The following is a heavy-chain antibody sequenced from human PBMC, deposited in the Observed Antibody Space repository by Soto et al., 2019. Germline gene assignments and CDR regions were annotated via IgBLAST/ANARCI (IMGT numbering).Heavy chain of an antibody. CDR1: GLSVDNYG. V-gene: IGHV3-23*01. CDR3: AKAQALDQ. Sequence: GQLLESGGGLVRPGGSLRLSCAASGLSVDNYGMTWVRQAPGKGLEWVSSIRRGVETTYYADSVKGRFTISRDNRRNTLYLQMNRLRVDDTAVYYCAKAQALDQWGQGTLVTVS. D-gene: IGHD3-3*01. CDR2: IRRGVETT. J-gene: IGHJ4*02.